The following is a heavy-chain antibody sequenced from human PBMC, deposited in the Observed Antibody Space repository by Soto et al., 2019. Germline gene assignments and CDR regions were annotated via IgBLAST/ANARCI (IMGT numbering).Heavy chain of an antibody. D-gene: IGHD3-22*01. V-gene: IGHV3-23*01. Sequence: PGGSLRLSCEACGFTFNNYAIAWVRQAPGKGLEWVSGITSSGAAYYADSVKGRFTISRDNSKNTLYLQMNSLRAEDTAVYYCAKGESSVSARDFDPWGQGTLVTVSS. CDR1: GFTFNNYA. J-gene: IGHJ5*02. CDR3: AKGESSVSARDFDP. CDR2: ITSSGAA.